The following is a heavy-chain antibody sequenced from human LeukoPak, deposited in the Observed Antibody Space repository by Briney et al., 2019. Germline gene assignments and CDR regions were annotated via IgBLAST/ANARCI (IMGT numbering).Heavy chain of an antibody. V-gene: IGHV1-18*01. CDR1: GYTFTNYG. D-gene: IGHD1-26*01. CDR3: AIEGPGELDPTFDY. CDR2: ISPYNGNT. J-gene: IGHJ4*02. Sequence: ASVKVSCKASGYTFTNYGISWVRQAPGQGLEWMGWISPYNGNTNYARKFQGRVTMTTDTSTSTVYMELRSLRSDDTALYYCAIEGPGELDPTFDYWGQGTLVTVSS.